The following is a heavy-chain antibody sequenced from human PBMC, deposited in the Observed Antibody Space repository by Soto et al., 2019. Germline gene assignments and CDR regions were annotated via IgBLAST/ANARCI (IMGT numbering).Heavy chain of an antibody. Sequence: GGSLRLSCAASGFTFSDYYMSWIRQAPGRGLEWVSYISSSGSTIYYADSVKGRFTISRDNAKNSLYLQMNSLRAEDTAVYYCARDYLGMATLGEILDYWGQGTLVTVSS. J-gene: IGHJ4*02. CDR1: GFTFSDYY. D-gene: IGHD3-16*01. CDR2: ISSSGSTI. V-gene: IGHV3-11*01. CDR3: ARDYLGMATLGEILDY.